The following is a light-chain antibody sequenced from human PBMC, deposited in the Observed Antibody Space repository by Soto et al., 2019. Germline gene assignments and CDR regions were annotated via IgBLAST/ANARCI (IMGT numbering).Light chain of an antibody. CDR3: HQSGISPLT. Sequence: EIVLTQFPGTLSLSPGERVTLSCRASQSLHNNFLVWYQQKPGQAPRLLISSASRRATGIPDRFSGSGSGTDFTLTISRLDPEVFSVYYCHQSGISPLTFGPGTRVDVK. V-gene: IGKV3-20*01. CDR2: SAS. CDR1: QSLHNNF. J-gene: IGKJ3*01.